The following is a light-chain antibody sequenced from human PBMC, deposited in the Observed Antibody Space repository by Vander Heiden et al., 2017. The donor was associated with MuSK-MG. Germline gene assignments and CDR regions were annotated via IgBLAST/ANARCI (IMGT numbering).Light chain of an antibody. V-gene: IGKV1-5*01. CDR2: DAS. CDR3: QQYNSYLT. J-gene: IGKJ4*01. Sequence: DIHMTQSPSTLSASVGDRVTITCRASQSISSWLAWYQQKPGKAPKLLIYDASSLESGVPSRFRGSGSGTEFTLTISSLQPDDFATYYCQQYNSYLTFGGGTKVEIK. CDR1: QSISSW.